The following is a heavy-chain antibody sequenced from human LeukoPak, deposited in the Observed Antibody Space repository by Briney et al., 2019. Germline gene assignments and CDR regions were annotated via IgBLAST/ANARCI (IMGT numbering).Heavy chain of an antibody. J-gene: IGHJ3*02. CDR2: LNTDGSRT. V-gene: IGHV3-74*01. CDR3: ARESYCSGGSCYSGRAFDI. Sequence: GGSLRLSCAASGFTFSSYWMHWVRQAPGKGLVWVSRLNTDGSRTSYADSVKGRFTISRDNAKNMLYLQMNSLRAEDTAVYYCARESYCSGGSCYSGRAFDIWGQGTVVTVSS. D-gene: IGHD2-15*01. CDR1: GFTFSSYW.